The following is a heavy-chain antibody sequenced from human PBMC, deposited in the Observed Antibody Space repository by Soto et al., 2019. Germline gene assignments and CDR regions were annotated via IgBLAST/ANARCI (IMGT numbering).Heavy chain of an antibody. CDR1: GFNFRLYP. V-gene: IGHV3-23*01. Sequence: GGSLRLSCGASGFNFRLYPMAWVRQAPGKGLEWVSSISGSGGSTFYADSVKGRFTISRDNSKNTLYLQMDTLRAGDSAVYYCAKAHTFRFYYFTGGDYWGQGTLVTVSS. CDR3: AKAHTFRFYYFTGGDY. J-gene: IGHJ4*02. CDR2: ISGSGGST. D-gene: IGHD3-22*01.